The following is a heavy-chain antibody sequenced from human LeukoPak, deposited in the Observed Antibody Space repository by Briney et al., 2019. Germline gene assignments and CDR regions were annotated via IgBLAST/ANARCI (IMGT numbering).Heavy chain of an antibody. Sequence: PSETLSLTWTVSVVSIRSSYYYWGWFRQPPGKGLEWIGSIYDSGSTYYNPSLKSRVTISVDTSKNQFSLKLNSVTAADTAVYYCASHYGPWGQGTLVTVSS. CDR2: IYDSGST. CDR1: VVSIRSSYYY. CDR3: ASHYGP. J-gene: IGHJ5*02. D-gene: IGHD3-10*01. V-gene: IGHV4-39*01.